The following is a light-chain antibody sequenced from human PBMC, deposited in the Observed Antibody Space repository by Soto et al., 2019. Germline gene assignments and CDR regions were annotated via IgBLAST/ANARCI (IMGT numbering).Light chain of an antibody. Sequence: DIVMTQSPDSLSVSLGERATINCKSSQSLLSRSNNKNYLAWFQLRPGQPPKVLIYWASTRESGVPDRFGGSGSGTDFTLTISSLQAEDVAVYYCQQYYGGPITFGQGTRLEIK. CDR1: QSLLSRSNNKNY. J-gene: IGKJ5*01. CDR3: QQYYGGPIT. V-gene: IGKV4-1*01. CDR2: WAS.